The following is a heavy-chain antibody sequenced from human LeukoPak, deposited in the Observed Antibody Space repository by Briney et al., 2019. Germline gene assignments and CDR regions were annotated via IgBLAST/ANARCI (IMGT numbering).Heavy chain of an antibody. Sequence: SETLCLTCSVSGGSVINYYWSWIRQPPGKGLEWIGYIYSNGNTNYNPSLKSRLTISVDTSKNQLSLKLTSVTAADTAMYYCAREGMRGRHNWFDPWGQGTLVTVSS. J-gene: IGHJ5*02. CDR1: GGSVINYY. V-gene: IGHV4-59*02. D-gene: IGHD6-13*01. CDR3: AREGMRGRHNWFDP. CDR2: IYSNGNT.